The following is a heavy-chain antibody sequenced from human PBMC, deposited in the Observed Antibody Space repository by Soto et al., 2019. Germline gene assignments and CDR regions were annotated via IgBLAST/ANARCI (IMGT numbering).Heavy chain of an antibody. D-gene: IGHD5-18*01. CDR1: GGTFSSYT. CDR2: IIPILGIA. Sequence: ASVNGSCKASGGTFSSYTISWVRQAPGQGLEWMGRIIPILGIANYAQKFQGRVTITADKSTSTAYMELSSLRSEDTAVYYCARDGSGYSYGHFDYWGQGTLVTVSS. V-gene: IGHV1-69*04. J-gene: IGHJ4*02. CDR3: ARDGSGYSYGHFDY.